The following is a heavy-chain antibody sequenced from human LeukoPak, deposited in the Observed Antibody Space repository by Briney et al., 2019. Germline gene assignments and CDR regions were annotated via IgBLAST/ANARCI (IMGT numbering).Heavy chain of an antibody. J-gene: IGHJ4*02. CDR1: GFTFSNYW. CDR3: ARGGETNNWYPGYFDH. Sequence: GGSLRLSCAASGFTFSNYWTHWVRQAPGKGLVWVSRINSDGRSTKYADSVKGRFTISRDNVKNTLYLQMNSLRAEDTAVYYCARGGETNNWYPGYFDHWGQGALVTVSS. CDR2: INSDGRST. V-gene: IGHV3-74*01. D-gene: IGHD1-1*01.